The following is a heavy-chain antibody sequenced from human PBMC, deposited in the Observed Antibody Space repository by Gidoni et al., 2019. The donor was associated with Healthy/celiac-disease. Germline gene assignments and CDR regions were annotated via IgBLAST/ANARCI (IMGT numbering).Heavy chain of an antibody. CDR3: ARDVGVWGILYGMDV. CDR2: IWYDGSNK. V-gene: IGHV3-33*01. J-gene: IGHJ6*02. D-gene: IGHD2-21*01. CDR1: GFTFSSYG. Sequence: QVQLVESGGGVVQPGRSRRLSCAATGFTFSSYGMHWVRQAPAKGLEWVAVIWYDGSNKYYADSVKGRFTISRDNSKNTLYLQMNSLRAEDTAVYYCARDVGVWGILYGMDVWGQGTTVTVSS.